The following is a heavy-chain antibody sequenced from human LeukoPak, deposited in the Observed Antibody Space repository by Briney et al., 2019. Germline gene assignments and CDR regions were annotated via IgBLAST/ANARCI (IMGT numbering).Heavy chain of an antibody. V-gene: IGHV3-23*01. Sequence: GGSLRLSRAASGFTFSIYAMSWVRQAPGKGLEWVSAISESGASTYYADSEKGRFTISRDNSKNTLYVQMNSLRAEDTAVYYCAKSPGYDILTGYPFDYWGQGSLVTVSS. CDR2: ISESGAST. CDR1: GFTFSIYA. J-gene: IGHJ4*02. D-gene: IGHD3-9*01. CDR3: AKSPGYDILTGYPFDY.